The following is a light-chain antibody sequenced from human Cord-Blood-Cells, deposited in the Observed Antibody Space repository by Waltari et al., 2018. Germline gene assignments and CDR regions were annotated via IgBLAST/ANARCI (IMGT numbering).Light chain of an antibody. CDR1: SRSSYY. CDR2: GKN. Sequence: SELTQDPAVSVALAQTVRITCQGDSRSSYYASWYQQKPRQAPVLVIYGKNNRPSGIPDRFSGSSSGNTASLTITGAQAEDEADYYCNSRDSSGNHVVFGGGTKLTVL. V-gene: IGLV3-19*01. J-gene: IGLJ2*01. CDR3: NSRDSSGNHVV.